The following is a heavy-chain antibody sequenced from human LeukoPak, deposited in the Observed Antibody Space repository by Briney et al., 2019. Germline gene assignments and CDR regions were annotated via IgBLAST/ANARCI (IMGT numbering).Heavy chain of an antibody. CDR3: SRFDLDYDGSRYASDGLDV. Sequence: GGSLKLSCAASGFTFSGSAVHWVRQASGKGLEWLGRIRTKPDNYAAAYAASVKGRFTISRDDSKNSAYLQMDSLKTEDTAVYYCSRFDLDYDGSRYASDGLDVRGQGTTVIVSS. J-gene: IGHJ6*02. D-gene: IGHD3-22*01. V-gene: IGHV3-73*01. CDR1: GFTFSGSA. CDR2: IRTKPDNYAA.